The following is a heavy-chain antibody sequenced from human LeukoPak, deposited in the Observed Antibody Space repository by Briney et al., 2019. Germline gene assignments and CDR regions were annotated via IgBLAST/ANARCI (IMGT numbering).Heavy chain of an antibody. D-gene: IGHD6-13*01. Sequence: KPSETLSLTCTVSGGSISSSYYYWGWIRQPPGKGLEWIGSIYYSGSTYHNPSLKSRVTISVDTSKNQFSLKLTSVTAADTAVYYCARGPLAAAGTFDYWGQGTLVTVSS. CDR1: GGSISSSYYY. CDR3: ARGPLAAAGTFDY. J-gene: IGHJ4*02. CDR2: IYYSGST. V-gene: IGHV4-39*07.